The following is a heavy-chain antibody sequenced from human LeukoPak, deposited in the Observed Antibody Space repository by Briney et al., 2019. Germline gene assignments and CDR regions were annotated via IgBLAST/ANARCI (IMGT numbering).Heavy chain of an antibody. V-gene: IGHV3-48*03. CDR1: GFTFSSYE. J-gene: IGHJ6*02. CDR2: ISSSGSTI. D-gene: IGHD3-16*01. CDR3: AGDVSLDYYYGMDV. Sequence: PGGSLRLSCAASGFTFSSYEMNWVRQAPGKGLEWVSYISSSGSTIYYADSVKGRFTISRDNAKNSLYLQMNSLRAEDTAVYYCAGDVSLDYYYGMDVWGQGTTATVSS.